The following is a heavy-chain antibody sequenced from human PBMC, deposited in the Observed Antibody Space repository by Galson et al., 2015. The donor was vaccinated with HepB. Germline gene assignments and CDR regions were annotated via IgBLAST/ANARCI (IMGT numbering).Heavy chain of an antibody. V-gene: IGHV1-3*01. CDR3: ARDRMATVYFDY. J-gene: IGHJ4*02. CDR1: GYTFTSYA. D-gene: IGHD5-24*01. Sequence: SVKVSCKASGYTFTSYAMHWVRQAPGQRLEWMRWINAGNGNTKYSQKFQGRVTITRDTSASTAYMELSSLRSEDTAVYYCARDRMATVYFDYWGQGTLVTVSS. CDR2: INAGNGNT.